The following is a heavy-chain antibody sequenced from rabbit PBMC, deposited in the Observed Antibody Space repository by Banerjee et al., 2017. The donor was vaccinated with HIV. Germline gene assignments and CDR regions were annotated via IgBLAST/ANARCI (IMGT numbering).Heavy chain of an antibody. CDR3: ASGSGYYGTRLDL. J-gene: IGHJ3*01. Sequence: QQQLEESGGGLVQPEGSLTLTCTASGFSFSSSYWICWVRQAPGKGLEWIACIYAGSSGSTYYASWAKGRFTISKTSSTTVTLQMTSLTAAVTATYFCASGSGYYGTRLDLWGQGTLVTVS. D-gene: IGHD8-1*01. CDR2: IYAGSSGST. V-gene: IGHV1S45*01. CDR1: GFSFSSSYW.